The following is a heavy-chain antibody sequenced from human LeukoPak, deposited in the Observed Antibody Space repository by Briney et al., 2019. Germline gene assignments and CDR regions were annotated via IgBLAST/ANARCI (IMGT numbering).Heavy chain of an antibody. J-gene: IGHJ3*02. CDR1: GFSFSRYS. Sequence: GGSLRLSCAAPGFSFSRYSMNWVRQAPGRGLEWVSSISASGNYIYYADSVKGRFTISRDSAENSLYLQMNSLGAEDTAVYYRARGLYYYGTDAFDIWGQGTMVTVS. V-gene: IGHV3-21*01. CDR3: ARGLYYYGTDAFDI. D-gene: IGHD3-16*01. CDR2: ISASGNYI.